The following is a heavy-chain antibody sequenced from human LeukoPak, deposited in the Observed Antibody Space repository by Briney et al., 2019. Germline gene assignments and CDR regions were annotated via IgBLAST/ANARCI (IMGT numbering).Heavy chain of an antibody. J-gene: IGHJ3*02. CDR2: IYTSGST. CDR1: GGSISSGSYY. Sequence: PSETLSLTCTVSGGSISSGSYYWSWIRQPAGKGVEWIGRIYTSGSTNYNPSLKSRVTISVDTSKNQFSLKLSSVTAADTAVYYCARGHVVVTAILAFDIWGQGTMVTVSS. CDR3: ARGHVVVTAILAFDI. D-gene: IGHD2-21*02. V-gene: IGHV4-61*02.